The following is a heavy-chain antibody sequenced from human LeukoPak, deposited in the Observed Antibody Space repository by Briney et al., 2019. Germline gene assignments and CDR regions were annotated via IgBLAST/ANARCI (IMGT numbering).Heavy chain of an antibody. J-gene: IGHJ3*02. D-gene: IGHD2-21*01. CDR1: GGSFSGYY. V-gene: IGHV4-34*01. CDR3: ARTYSGAFDI. CDR2: INHSGST. Sequence: PSETLSLTCAVFGGSFSGYYWSWIRQPPGKGLEWIGEINHSGSTIYNPSFKSRVTISVDTSKNQVSLKLSSVTAADTAVYYCARTYSGAFDIWGQGTMVTVSS.